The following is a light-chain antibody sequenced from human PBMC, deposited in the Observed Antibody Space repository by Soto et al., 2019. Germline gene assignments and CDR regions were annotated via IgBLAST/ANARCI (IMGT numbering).Light chain of an antibody. CDR2: QTS. CDR1: QDINTR. J-gene: IGKJ1*01. V-gene: IGKV3D-15*03. Sequence: EIVMTQSPATLSVSPGERVTLSCRASQDINTRLAWYQHRPGQAPRLLIYQTSIRAAGIPARFSASGSGTDFTLTISDVQPEDFALYYCHQRQSWPRTFGQGTKVDIK. CDR3: HQRQSWPRT.